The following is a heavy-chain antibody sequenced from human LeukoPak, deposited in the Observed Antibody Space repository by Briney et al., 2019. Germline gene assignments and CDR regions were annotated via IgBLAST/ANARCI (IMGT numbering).Heavy chain of an antibody. CDR1: GFTFSSYG. J-gene: IGHJ5*02. D-gene: IGHD6-19*01. V-gene: IGHV3-30*18. CDR3: AKKEGSGYSSGWCPWFDP. Sequence: GGSLRLSCAACGFTFSSYGMHWVRQAPGKGLEWVAVISYDGSNKYYADSVKGRFTISRDNSKNTLYLQMNSLRAEDTAVYYCAKKEGSGYSSGWCPWFDPWGQGTLVTVSS. CDR2: ISYDGSNK.